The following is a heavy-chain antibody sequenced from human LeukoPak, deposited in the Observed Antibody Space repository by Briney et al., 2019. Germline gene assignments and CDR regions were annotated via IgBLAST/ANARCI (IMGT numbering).Heavy chain of an antibody. CDR3: ARDYVWGSSESDY. V-gene: IGHV3-21*01. Sequence: GGSLRLSCAASGFTFSSYSMNWVRQAPGKGLEWVSSISSSSSYIYYADSVKGRFTISRDNAKNSLYLQMSSLRVEDTAIYYCARDYVWGSSESDYWGQGTLVTVSS. CDR2: ISSSSSYI. J-gene: IGHJ4*02. CDR1: GFTFSSYS. D-gene: IGHD7-27*01.